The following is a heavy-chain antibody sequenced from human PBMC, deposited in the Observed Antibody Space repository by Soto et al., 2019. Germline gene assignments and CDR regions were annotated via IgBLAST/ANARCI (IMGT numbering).Heavy chain of an antibody. CDR3: TRGGGDF. Sequence: QVQLQESGPGLVKPSETLSLTCTVSGGSINTYYWSWIRQPPGKGLEWIGYNYYSGSDSGSTNYIPSLKSRVTISVDTSKNQFSLRLTSVTAADTAVYFCTRGGGDFWGQGTLVTVSS. D-gene: IGHD6-25*01. CDR2: NYYSGSDSGST. CDR1: GGSINTYY. J-gene: IGHJ4*02. V-gene: IGHV4-59*01.